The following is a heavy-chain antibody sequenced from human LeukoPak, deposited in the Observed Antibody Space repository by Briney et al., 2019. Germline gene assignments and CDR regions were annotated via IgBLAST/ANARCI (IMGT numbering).Heavy chain of an antibody. CDR1: GGSFSGYY. CDR3: ARGFDSSGYYSTHFDY. V-gene: IGHV4-34*01. Sequence: SETLSLTCAVYGGSFSGYYRSWIRQPPGKGLEWIGEINHSGSTNYNPSLKSRVTISVDTSKNQFSLKLSSVTAADTAVYYCARGFDSSGYYSTHFDYWGQGTLVTVSP. CDR2: INHSGST. D-gene: IGHD3-22*01. J-gene: IGHJ4*02.